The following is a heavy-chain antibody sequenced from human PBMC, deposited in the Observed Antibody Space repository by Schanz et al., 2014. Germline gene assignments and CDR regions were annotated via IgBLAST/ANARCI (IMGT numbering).Heavy chain of an antibody. CDR1: GFTFSNYT. CDR3: ARDAVTSVLTPGFYY. D-gene: IGHD4-17*01. J-gene: IGHJ4*02. Sequence: EVQLVESGGGLVKPGGSLRLSCAASGFTFSNYTMYWVRQAPGKGLEWVSSITSTSRYIYYADSLKGRFTISRDNAKKSLYLRMNSLRAEDTAVYYCARDAVTSVLTPGFYYWGQGTLVTVSS. V-gene: IGHV3-21*01. CDR2: ITSTSRYI.